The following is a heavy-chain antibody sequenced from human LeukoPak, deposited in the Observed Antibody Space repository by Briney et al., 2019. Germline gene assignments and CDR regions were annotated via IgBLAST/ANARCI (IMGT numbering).Heavy chain of an antibody. CDR2: IRYDGSNK. D-gene: IGHD5-24*01. CDR1: GFTFSSYG. Sequence: PGGSLRLSCAASGFTFSSYGMHWVRQAPGKGLEWVAFIRYDGSNKYYADSVKGRFTISRDNSKNTLYLQMNSLRAEDTAVYYCAKNPVEMATITVIDYWGQGTLVTVSS. J-gene: IGHJ4*02. CDR3: AKNPVEMATITVIDY. V-gene: IGHV3-30*02.